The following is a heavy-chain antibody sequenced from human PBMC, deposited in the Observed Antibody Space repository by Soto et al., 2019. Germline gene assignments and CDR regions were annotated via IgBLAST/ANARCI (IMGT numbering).Heavy chain of an antibody. D-gene: IGHD3-3*01. CDR1: GFSLTTSGVG. J-gene: IGHJ4*02. CDR3: AHRVLRTVFGLVTTTAIYFDF. V-gene: IGHV2-5*02. Sequence: QITLNESGPTQVNPRQTLTLTCTFSGFSLTTSGVGVGWIRQSPGKAPEWLALIYWDDDKRYSPSLKSSRTITKDTSKNQVVLTMADLDPADTATYYCAHRVLRTVFGLVTTTAIYFDFWGQGTPVAVSS. CDR2: IYWDDDK.